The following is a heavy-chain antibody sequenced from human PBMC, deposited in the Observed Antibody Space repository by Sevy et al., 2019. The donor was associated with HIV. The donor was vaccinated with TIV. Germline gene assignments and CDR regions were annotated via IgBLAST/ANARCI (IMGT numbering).Heavy chain of an antibody. CDR3: SGDFDYDYVWGSYRPFMSASNWFDP. Sequence: GGSLRLSCTASGFTFGDYAMSWFRQAPGKGLEWVGFIRSKAYGGTTEYAASVKGRFTISRDDSKSIAYLQMNSLKTEDTAVYYCSGDFDYDYVWGSYRPFMSASNWFDPWGQGTLVTVSS. CDR1: GFTFGDYA. CDR2: IRSKAYGGTT. V-gene: IGHV3-49*03. J-gene: IGHJ5*02. D-gene: IGHD3-16*01.